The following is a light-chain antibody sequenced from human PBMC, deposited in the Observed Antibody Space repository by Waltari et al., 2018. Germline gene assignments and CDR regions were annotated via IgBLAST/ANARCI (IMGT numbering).Light chain of an antibody. Sequence: EIVLTQSPGTLSLSPGERATLSCRASQSVSSSYLAWYQQKPGQAPRLLLYGASSRATGIPDRFSGSGSGTDFTLTISRLEPEDFAVYYCQQYGSSLGYTFGQGTKLEIK. J-gene: IGKJ2*01. CDR3: QQYGSSLGYT. CDR2: GAS. V-gene: IGKV3-20*01. CDR1: QSVSSSY.